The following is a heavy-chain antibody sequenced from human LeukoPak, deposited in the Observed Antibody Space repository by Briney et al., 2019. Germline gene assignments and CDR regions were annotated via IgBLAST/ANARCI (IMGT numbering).Heavy chain of an antibody. D-gene: IGHD3-16*02. CDR2: ISSSASII. CDR1: GFTFSDYE. CDR3: AKDMELSIVNYFDY. Sequence: PGGSLRLSCAASGFTFSDYEMNWVRQAPGKGLEWVSYISSSASIIYYSDSVKGRFTISRDNAKNSLYLQMNSLRAEDTALYYCAKDMELSIVNYFDYWGQGTLVTVSS. J-gene: IGHJ4*02. V-gene: IGHV3-48*03.